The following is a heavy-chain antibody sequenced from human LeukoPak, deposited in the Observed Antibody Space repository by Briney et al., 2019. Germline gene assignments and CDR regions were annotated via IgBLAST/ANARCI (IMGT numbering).Heavy chain of an antibody. D-gene: IGHD3-10*01. J-gene: IGHJ4*02. Sequence: GGSLRLSCAASGFTVSSNYMSWVRQAPGKGLEWVSVIYSGGSTYYADSVEGRFTISRDNSKNTLYLQMNSLRAEDTAVYYCARDLLHPGGGSGPFDYWGQGTLVTVSP. CDR3: ARDLLHPGGGSGPFDY. V-gene: IGHV3-66*01. CDR1: GFTVSSNY. CDR2: IYSGGST.